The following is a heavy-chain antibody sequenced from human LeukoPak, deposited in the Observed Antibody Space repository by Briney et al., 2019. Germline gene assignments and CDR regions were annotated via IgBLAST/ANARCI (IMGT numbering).Heavy chain of an antibody. CDR3: ARTSSVTPTPTFDS. J-gene: IGHJ4*02. Sequence: GSLGLSCAASGFTFSAYWMHWVRQAPGKGLVWVSDINTDGSNTNYADSVKGRFTISRDNAKNTLYLQMSSLRAEDTAIYYCARTSSVTPTPTFDSWGQGTLVTVSP. CDR1: GFTFSAYW. CDR2: INTDGSNT. D-gene: IGHD4-17*01. V-gene: IGHV3-74*01.